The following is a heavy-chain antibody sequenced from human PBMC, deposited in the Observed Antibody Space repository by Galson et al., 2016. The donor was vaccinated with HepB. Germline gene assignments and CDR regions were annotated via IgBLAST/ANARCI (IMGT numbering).Heavy chain of an antibody. Sequence: SLRLSCAASGFSFGSYAMHWVRQTPATGLEWVADISGDGTNKYYADSVKGRLTISRDNSKSTLYLQMNSLRADDTAVYSCAKEGYSSGKFDAFDIWGQGTVVTVSS. CDR2: ISGDGTNK. CDR3: AKEGYSSGKFDAFDI. D-gene: IGHD6-19*01. CDR1: GFSFGSYA. V-gene: IGHV3-30*18. J-gene: IGHJ3*02.